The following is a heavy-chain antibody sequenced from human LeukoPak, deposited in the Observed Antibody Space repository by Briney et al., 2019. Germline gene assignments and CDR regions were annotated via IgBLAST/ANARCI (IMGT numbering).Heavy chain of an antibody. Sequence: ASVKVSCKASGYTFTSYGISWVRQAPGQGLEWMGWISAYNGNTNYAQKLQGRVTMTTDTSTSTAYMELRSLRSDDTAVYYCAREPPTRWFRELLRGVTAPYFDYWGQGTLVTVSS. CDR2: ISAYNGNT. J-gene: IGHJ4*02. CDR1: GYTFTSYG. V-gene: IGHV1-18*01. CDR3: AREPPTRWFRELLRGVTAPYFDY. D-gene: IGHD3-10*01.